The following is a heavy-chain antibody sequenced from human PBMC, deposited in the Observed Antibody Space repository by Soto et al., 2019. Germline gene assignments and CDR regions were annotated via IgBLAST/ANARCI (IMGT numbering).Heavy chain of an antibody. CDR1: GFTFSDYY. CDR2: ISSSGSTI. J-gene: IGHJ4*02. D-gene: IGHD5-12*01. CDR3: ANLYYRGYDANPR. V-gene: IGHV3-11*04. Sequence: GGSLRLSCAASGFTFSDYYMSWIRQAPGKGLEWVSYISSSGSTIYYADSVKGRFTISRDNSKNTLYLQMNSLRAEDTAVYYCANLYYRGYDANPRWGQGTLVTVSS.